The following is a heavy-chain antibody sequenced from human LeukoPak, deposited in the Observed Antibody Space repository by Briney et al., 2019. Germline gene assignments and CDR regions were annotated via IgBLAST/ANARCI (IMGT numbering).Heavy chain of an antibody. Sequence: PGGSLRLSCAASGFTFSSYAMRWVRQAPGKGLEWGSAISGGGGSTYYADSVKGRFTISRDNSKNTLYLQMNSLRAEDTAVYYCAKDSPPHYYYDSSGYYYFDYWGQGTLVTVPS. D-gene: IGHD3-22*01. J-gene: IGHJ4*02. CDR1: GFTFSSYA. CDR2: ISGGGGST. V-gene: IGHV3-23*01. CDR3: AKDSPPHYYYDSSGYYYFDY.